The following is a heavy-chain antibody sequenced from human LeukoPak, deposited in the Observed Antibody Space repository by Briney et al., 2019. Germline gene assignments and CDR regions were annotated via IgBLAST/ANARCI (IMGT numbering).Heavy chain of an antibody. CDR1: GYTLAELS. V-gene: IGHV1-24*01. CDR3: ATDRNWNPGVYAFDI. D-gene: IGHD1-1*01. Sequence: ASVKVSCKVSGYTLAELSMHWVRQAPGKGLEWMGGFDPEDGETIYAQKFQGRVTMTEDTSTDTAYMELSSLRSEDTAVYYCATDRNWNPGVYAFDIWGQGTMVTVSS. CDR2: FDPEDGET. J-gene: IGHJ3*02.